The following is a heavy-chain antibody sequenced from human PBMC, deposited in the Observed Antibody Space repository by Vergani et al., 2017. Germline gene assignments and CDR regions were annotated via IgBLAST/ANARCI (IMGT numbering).Heavy chain of an antibody. D-gene: IGHD3-10*01. CDR2: ISNDGSKK. CDR1: GFSFSSHA. Sequence: QVQLAESGGGRVQPGRSLRLSCAASGFSFSSHAIHWVRQAPGKGLEWVAVISNDGSKKYYADSVKGRFTISRDNSKNTLDLQMNSLRTQDTAVYYCAKAGSVTSGSLQYNFYMDVWGKVATVTV. J-gene: IGHJ6*03. CDR3: AKAGSVTSGSLQYNFYMDV. V-gene: IGHV3-30*18.